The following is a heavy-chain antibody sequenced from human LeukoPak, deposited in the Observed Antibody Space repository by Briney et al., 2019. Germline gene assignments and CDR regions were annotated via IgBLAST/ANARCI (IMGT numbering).Heavy chain of an antibody. CDR3: ARETGSAVGSTDFDY. Sequence: GRSLRLSCAASGLTFSSFGMHWVRQAPGKGLEWVAVISYDGSNKYYADSVKGRFTISRDNSKSTLYLQMNSLRAEDTAVYYCARETGSAVGSTDFDYWGQGTLVTVSS. D-gene: IGHD4-17*01. CDR1: GLTFSSFG. J-gene: IGHJ4*02. V-gene: IGHV3-30*03. CDR2: ISYDGSNK.